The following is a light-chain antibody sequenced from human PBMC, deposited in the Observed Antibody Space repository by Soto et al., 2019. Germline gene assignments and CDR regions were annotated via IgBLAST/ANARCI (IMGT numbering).Light chain of an antibody. J-gene: IGKJ1*01. CDR3: QHYNSYSEA. CDR1: QTISSW. V-gene: IGKV1-5*03. Sequence: DIPLTQSPFTLSGSVGDSVAITCRASQTISSWLAWYQQKPGKAPKLLIYKASTLKSGVPSRFSGSGSGTEFTLTISSLQPDDFATYYCQHYNSYSEAFGQGTKVDI. CDR2: KAS.